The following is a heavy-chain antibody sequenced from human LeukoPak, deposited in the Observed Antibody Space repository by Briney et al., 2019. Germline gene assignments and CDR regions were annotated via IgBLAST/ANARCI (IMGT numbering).Heavy chain of an antibody. CDR2: INPNRGDT. CDR3: AREDNLGSGSSPIDY. Sequence: GASVKVSCKASGYTFTGYYMDWVRQAPGQGLEWMGRINPNRGDTNYAQKFQGRVTMTRDTSISTAYMELSRLRSDDTAVYYCAREDNLGSGSSPIDYWGQGTLVTVSS. V-gene: IGHV1-2*06. D-gene: IGHD6-19*01. J-gene: IGHJ4*02. CDR1: GYTFTGYY.